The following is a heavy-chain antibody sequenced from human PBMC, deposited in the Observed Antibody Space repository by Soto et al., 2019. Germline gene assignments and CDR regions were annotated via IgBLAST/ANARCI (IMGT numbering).Heavy chain of an antibody. Sequence: XETLSLTCGVSGYSVSSSDYYWAWIRQPPGKGLEWIGSMFYSGLTYYNPSLKSRVTLSVDTSKNQFSVRLNSVTAADTAVYYCAPLSVSLSGPYGIHVWGHGTTVTVSS. J-gene: IGHJ6*02. D-gene: IGHD2-15*01. V-gene: IGHV4-39*01. CDR2: MFYSGLT. CDR1: GYSVSSSDYY. CDR3: APLSVSLSGPYGIHV.